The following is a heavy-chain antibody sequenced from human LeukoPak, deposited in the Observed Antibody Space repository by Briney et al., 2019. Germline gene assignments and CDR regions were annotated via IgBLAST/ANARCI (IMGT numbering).Heavy chain of an antibody. V-gene: IGHV1-69*13. J-gene: IGHJ4*02. Sequence: SVKVSCKASGGTFSSYAISWVRQAPGQGLEWMGGIIPIFGTANYAQRFQGRVTIAADESTSTAYMELSSLRSEDTAVYYCARGGYQLLEFDYWGQGTLVTVSS. CDR3: ARGGYQLLEFDY. D-gene: IGHD2-2*01. CDR1: GGTFSSYA. CDR2: IIPIFGTA.